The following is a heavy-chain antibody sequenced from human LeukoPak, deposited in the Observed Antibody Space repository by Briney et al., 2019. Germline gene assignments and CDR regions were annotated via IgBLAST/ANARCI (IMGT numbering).Heavy chain of an antibody. D-gene: IGHD4-11*01. V-gene: IGHV4-38-2*02. Sequence: SETLSLTCTGSGYSISTGYYWDWIRQPPGKGLEWIGSIYYSGSTYYNPSLKNRVTISVDTSNNQFSLKLSSVTAADTAVYYCASLRERSYYARGFDYWGQGTLVTVSS. J-gene: IGHJ4*02. CDR2: IYYSGST. CDR1: GYSISTGYY. CDR3: ASLRERSYYARGFDY.